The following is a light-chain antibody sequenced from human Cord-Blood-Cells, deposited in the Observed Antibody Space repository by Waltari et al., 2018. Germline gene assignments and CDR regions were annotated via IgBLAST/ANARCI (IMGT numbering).Light chain of an antibody. CDR3: QQYGSSPYT. CDR1: QSVSSSY. Sequence: EIVLTQSPGTLSLSPGERATLPCRASQSVSSSYLAWYQQNPGQAPRLLICGASSRAPGIPDRFSGSGSGTDFTLTISRLEPEDFAVYYCQQYGSSPYTFGQGTKLEIK. V-gene: IGKV3-20*01. CDR2: GAS. J-gene: IGKJ2*01.